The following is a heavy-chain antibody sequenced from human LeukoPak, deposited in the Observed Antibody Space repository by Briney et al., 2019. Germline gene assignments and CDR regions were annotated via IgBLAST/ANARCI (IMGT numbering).Heavy chain of an antibody. CDR1: GFTFSNAW. Sequence: GGSLRLSCAASGFTFSNAWMSWVRQAPGKGLEWVGRIKSKTDGGTTDYAAPVKGRFTISRDDSKNTLYLQMNSLKTEDTAVYFCTTVDRGYSFVIGDYYYMDVWGKGTTVTVSS. V-gene: IGHV3-15*01. D-gene: IGHD5-18*01. J-gene: IGHJ6*03. CDR2: IKSKTDGGTT. CDR3: TTVDRGYSFVIGDYYYMDV.